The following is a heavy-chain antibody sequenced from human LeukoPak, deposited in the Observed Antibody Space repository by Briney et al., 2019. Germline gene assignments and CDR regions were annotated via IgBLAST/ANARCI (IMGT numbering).Heavy chain of an antibody. D-gene: IGHD6-13*01. CDR2: IIPIFGTA. CDR3: ASRSGRWYINAFDI. J-gene: IGHJ3*02. V-gene: IGHV1-69*13. CDR1: GGTFSSYA. Sequence: SVKVSCKASGGTFSSYAISWVRQAPGQGLEWMGGIIPIFGTANYAQKFQGRVTITADESASTAYMELSSLRSEDTAVYYCASRSGRWYINAFDIWGQGTMVTVSS.